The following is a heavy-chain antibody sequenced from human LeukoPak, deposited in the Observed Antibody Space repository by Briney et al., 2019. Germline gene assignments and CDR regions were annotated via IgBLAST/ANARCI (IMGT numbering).Heavy chain of an antibody. CDR3: AKDPPRGSYFDL. D-gene: IGHD3-10*01. Sequence: SETLSLTCTVSGGSISPYYWNWIRQPPGKGLEWIGYVSYSGSTNYNPSLKSRVTMSIHTSKNQFSLKLNSVTAADTAVYYCAKDPPRGSYFDLWGRGTLVTVSP. V-gene: IGHV4-59*01. CDR2: VSYSGST. J-gene: IGHJ2*01. CDR1: GGSISPYY.